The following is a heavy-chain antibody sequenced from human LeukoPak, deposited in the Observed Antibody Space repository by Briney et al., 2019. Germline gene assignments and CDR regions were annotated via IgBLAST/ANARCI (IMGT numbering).Heavy chain of an antibody. CDR2: IYHSGST. D-gene: IGHD3-22*01. V-gene: IGHV4-59*08. Sequence: SETLSLTCTVSGGSISSYYWSWIRQPPGKGLEWIGSIYHSGSTYYNPSLKSRVTISVDTSKNQFSLKLSSVTAADTAVYYCARLLVGYYDSSGYYDYWGPGTLVNVSS. J-gene: IGHJ4*02. CDR3: ARLLVGYYDSSGYYDY. CDR1: GGSISSYY.